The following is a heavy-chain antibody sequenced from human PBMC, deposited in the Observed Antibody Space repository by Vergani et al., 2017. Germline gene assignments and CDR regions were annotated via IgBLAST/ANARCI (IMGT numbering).Heavy chain of an antibody. V-gene: IGHV4-34*01. J-gene: IGHJ6*03. CDR2: INHSGAT. Sequence: QVQLQQWGAGLLKPSETLSLTCEVHSGSFSAYYWSWIRQSPGKGLEWIGEINHSGATNFNPSLGSRVTISADTSTKQFSLNLTSLTAADTAVYYCARDRRIAARPVERYYYYYMDVWGKGTTVTVSS. D-gene: IGHD6-6*01. CDR1: SGSFSAYY. CDR3: ARDRRIAARPVERYYYYYMDV.